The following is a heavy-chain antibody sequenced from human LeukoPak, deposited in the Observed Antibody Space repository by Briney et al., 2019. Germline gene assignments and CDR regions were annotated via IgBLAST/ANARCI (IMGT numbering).Heavy chain of an antibody. J-gene: IGHJ4*02. CDR1: GFIFRNYA. CDR3: AKWGDYDILTGYYVSDF. V-gene: IGHV3-23*01. D-gene: IGHD3-9*01. Sequence: GASLRLFCAASGFIFRNYAMSWVRQALGKGLEWVSAITGSGDTTYYADSVKGRFTISRDNSKNTLYVEMNTLRAEDTAVYYCAKWGDYDILTGYYVSDFWGQGTLVTASS. CDR2: ITGSGDTT.